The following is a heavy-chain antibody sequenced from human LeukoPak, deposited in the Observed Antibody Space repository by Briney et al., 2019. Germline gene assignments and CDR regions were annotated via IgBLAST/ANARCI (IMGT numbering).Heavy chain of an antibody. Sequence: GGSLRLSCVASGFTFSSYAMSWVRQAPGKGLEWVSVISGSGGSTYHADSVKGRFTISRDNSKNTLFLQMNSLRAEDTAVYYCARAYSGSYNWFDPWGQGTLVTVSS. CDR1: GFTFSSYA. J-gene: IGHJ5*02. CDR3: ARAYSGSYNWFDP. CDR2: ISGSGGST. V-gene: IGHV3-23*01. D-gene: IGHD1-26*01.